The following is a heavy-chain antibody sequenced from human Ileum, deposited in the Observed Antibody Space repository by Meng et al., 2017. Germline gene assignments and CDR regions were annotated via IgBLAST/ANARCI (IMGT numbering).Heavy chain of an antibody. CDR3: ARGIGDIRVGFDY. D-gene: IGHD5-12*01. Sequence: QVPLQESGPGLVRPSGNLSLTCAVSGDSISSGNWWNWVRQSPGKGLEWIGEIFHGGTTNYNPSLKNRVTLLMDKSKNQFSLQLTSVTAADTAVFYCARGIGDIRVGFDYWGQGILVTVSS. CDR1: GDSISSGNW. J-gene: IGHJ4*02. V-gene: IGHV4-4*02. CDR2: IFHGGTT.